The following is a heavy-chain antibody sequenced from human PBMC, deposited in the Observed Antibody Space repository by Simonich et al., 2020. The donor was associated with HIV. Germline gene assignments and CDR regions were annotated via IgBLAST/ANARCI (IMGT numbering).Heavy chain of an antibody. V-gene: IGHV5-51*03. J-gene: IGHJ2*01. CDR2: SDPGDSGT. Sequence: EVQLVQSGAEVKKPGESLKISCKGSGYSFTSYWFGWVRQMPGKGLEWMGSSDPGDSGTRYSPSVQGQVTISADKSISTAYLQWSSLKASDTAMYYCVRRLAVAGTYWYFDLWGRGTLVTVSS. CDR3: VRRLAVAGTYWYFDL. D-gene: IGHD6-19*01. CDR1: GYSFTSYW.